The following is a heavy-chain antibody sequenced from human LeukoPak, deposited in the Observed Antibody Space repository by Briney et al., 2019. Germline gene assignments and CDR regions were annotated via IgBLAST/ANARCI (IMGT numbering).Heavy chain of an antibody. CDR2: ISSNGGST. Sequence: PGGSLRLSCSASGFTFSSYAMHWVRQAPGKGLEYVSAISSNGGSTYYADPVKGRFTISRDNSKNTLYLQMSSLRPEDTAVYYCVKGIVVVTARAFDYWGQGTLVTVSS. V-gene: IGHV3-64D*06. D-gene: IGHD2-21*02. CDR1: GFTFSSYA. CDR3: VKGIVVVTARAFDY. J-gene: IGHJ4*02.